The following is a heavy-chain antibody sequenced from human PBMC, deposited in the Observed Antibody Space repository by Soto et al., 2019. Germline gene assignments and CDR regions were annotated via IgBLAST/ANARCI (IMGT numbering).Heavy chain of an antibody. Sequence: QVQLQESGPGLVKPSETLSLTCTVSGGSISSYYWSWIRQPPGKGLEWIGYIYYSGSTNYNPSLKSRVTISVDTSKNQFSLKLSSVTAADTAVYYCARAGSYYKHYYYYYGMDVWGQGDHGHRLL. J-gene: IGHJ6*02. CDR3: ARAGSYYKHYYYYYGMDV. CDR1: GGSISSYY. V-gene: IGHV4-59*01. CDR2: IYYSGST. D-gene: IGHD1-26*01.